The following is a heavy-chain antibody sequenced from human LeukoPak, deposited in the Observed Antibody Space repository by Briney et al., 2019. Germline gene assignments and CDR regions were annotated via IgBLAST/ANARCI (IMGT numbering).Heavy chain of an antibody. CDR1: GFAFSTYA. CDR3: ASYCSSTCSPSGFDS. V-gene: IGHV3-23*01. D-gene: IGHD2-2*01. J-gene: IGHJ4*02. CDR2: ISSGGGYT. Sequence: GGSLRLSCAASGFAFSTYAMSWVRQAPGKGLEWVSAISSGGGYTYHADSVKGRFTISRDDSKNTLYLQMSSLRAEDTAVYYCASYCSSTCSPSGFDSWGRGTLVTVSS.